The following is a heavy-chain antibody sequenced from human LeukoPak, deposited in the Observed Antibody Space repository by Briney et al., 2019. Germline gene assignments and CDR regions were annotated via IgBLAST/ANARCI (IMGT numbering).Heavy chain of an antibody. CDR3: AKGGPIAAAGTYAGDYFDY. Sequence: PGGSLRLSCAASGFTFSSYGMHWVRQAPGKGLEWVAVIWYDGSNKYYADSVKGRFTISRDNSKNTLYLQMNSLRAEDTAVYYCAKGGPIAAAGTYAGDYFDYWGQGTLVTVSS. CDR1: GFTFSSYG. V-gene: IGHV3-30*02. D-gene: IGHD6-13*01. J-gene: IGHJ4*02. CDR2: IWYDGSNK.